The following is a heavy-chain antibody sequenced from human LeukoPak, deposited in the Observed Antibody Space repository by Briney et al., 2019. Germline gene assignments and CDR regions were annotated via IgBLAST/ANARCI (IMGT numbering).Heavy chain of an antibody. Sequence: QPGGSLRLSCAASGFTFSSYEMNWVRQAPGKGLEWVSYISSSGSTIYYADSVKGRFTISRDNAKNSLYLQMNSLRAEDTAVFYCAKPDGDYVGQLDAFDIWGQGTMVTVSS. V-gene: IGHV3-48*03. J-gene: IGHJ3*02. CDR1: GFTFSSYE. CDR3: AKPDGDYVGQLDAFDI. CDR2: ISSSGSTI. D-gene: IGHD4-17*01.